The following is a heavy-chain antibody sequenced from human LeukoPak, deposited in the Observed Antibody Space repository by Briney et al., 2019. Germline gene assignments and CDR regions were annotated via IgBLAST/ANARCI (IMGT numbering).Heavy chain of an antibody. V-gene: IGHV3-7*03. CDR1: GFTFSNYW. D-gene: IGHD6-19*01. CDR3: ARDSTWLLDY. J-gene: IGHJ4*02. CDR2: IKEDGSVK. Sequence: GGSLRLSCAASGFTFSNYWMSWVRQAPGKGLEWVANIKEDGSVKYYVDSVKGRFTISRDNTNNALYLQMNSLRADDTAVYFCARDSTWLLDYWGQGTLITVSS.